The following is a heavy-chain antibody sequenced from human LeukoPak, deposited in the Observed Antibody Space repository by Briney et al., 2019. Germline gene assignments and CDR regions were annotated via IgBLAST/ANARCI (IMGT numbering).Heavy chain of an antibody. CDR3: ARGGSTVTTFYYYGMDV. D-gene: IGHD4-17*01. CDR2: VNPNSGGT. CDR1: GYTFPGYY. Sequence: ASVKVSCKASGYTFPGYYMHWVRQAPGQGREWMGWVNPNSGGTNYAQKFQGWVTMTRDTSISTAYMELSRLRSDDPAVYCCARGGSTVTTFYYYGMDVWGKGTTVTVSS. V-gene: IGHV1-2*04. J-gene: IGHJ6*04.